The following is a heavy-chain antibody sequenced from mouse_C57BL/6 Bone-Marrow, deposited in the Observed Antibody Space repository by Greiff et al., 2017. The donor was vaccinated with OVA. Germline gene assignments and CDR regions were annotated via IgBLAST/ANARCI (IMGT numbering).Heavy chain of an antibody. Sequence: VQLQQSGAELARPGASVKLSCKASGYTFTSYGISWVKQSPGQGLEWIGVIYPRSGNTYYNGKFKGKATMTAYNSSSTAYMELRSLTSEDSAVYFCAGYETTVVASDYWGQGTTLTVSS. V-gene: IGHV1-81*01. CDR2: IYPRSGNT. CDR1: GYTFTSYG. CDR3: AGYETTVVASDY. J-gene: IGHJ2*01. D-gene: IGHD1-1*01.